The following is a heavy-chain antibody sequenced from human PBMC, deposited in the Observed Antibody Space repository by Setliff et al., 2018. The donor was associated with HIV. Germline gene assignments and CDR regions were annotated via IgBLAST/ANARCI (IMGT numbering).Heavy chain of an antibody. CDR1: GGYISSTKW. J-gene: IGHJ4*02. Sequence: PSETLSLTCAVSGGYISSTKWWSWVRQPPGKGLEWIGEVYYSGSTYYNPSLKSRVTISVDKSKNQFSLNLSSVTAADTAVYYCARGDYYDSTGYEGLDSWGRGTLVTVSS. D-gene: IGHD3-22*01. V-gene: IGHV4-4*02. CDR2: VYYSGST. CDR3: ARGDYYDSTGYEGLDS.